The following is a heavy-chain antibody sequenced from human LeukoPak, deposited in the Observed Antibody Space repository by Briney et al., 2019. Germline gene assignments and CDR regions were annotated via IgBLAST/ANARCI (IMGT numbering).Heavy chain of an antibody. CDR2: TYHSGST. V-gene: IGHV4-59*08. CDR1: GGSISSYY. D-gene: IGHD6-13*01. J-gene: IGHJ4*02. Sequence: SETLSLTCTVSGGSISSYYWSWIRQRPGKGLEWIGYTYHSGSTYYNPSLKSRVTISVDTSKNQFSLKLSSVTAADTAVYYCARLTSSSSGSSFDYWGQGTLVTVSS. CDR3: ARLTSSSSGSSFDY.